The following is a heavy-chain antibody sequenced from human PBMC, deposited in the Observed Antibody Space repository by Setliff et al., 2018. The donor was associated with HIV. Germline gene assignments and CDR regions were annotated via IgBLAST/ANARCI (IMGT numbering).Heavy chain of an antibody. V-gene: IGHV3-21*01. D-gene: IGHD3-22*01. CDR1: GFTFSSYS. CDR2: ISSSSSYI. Sequence: PGGSLRLSCAASGFTFSSYSMNWVRQAPGKGLEWVSSISSSSSYIYYAVSVKGRFTISRDNAKNALYLEMNSLRAEDTALYYCARGGFASSGYYRPPFDSWGQGTLVTVSS. J-gene: IGHJ4*02. CDR3: ARGGFASSGYYRPPFDS.